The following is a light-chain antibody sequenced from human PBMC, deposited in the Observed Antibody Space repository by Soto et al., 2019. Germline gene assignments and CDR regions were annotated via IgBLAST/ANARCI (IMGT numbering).Light chain of an antibody. CDR3: QQYGSSPPIT. V-gene: IGKV3-20*01. CDR1: QSVNGNY. CDR2: GAS. Sequence: EIVLTQSPGTLSLSPGERATLSCRASQSVNGNYLTWYQQKPGQAPRLLIYGASSRATGIPDRFSGSGSGTDFTLTISRLEPEDFAVYYCQQYGSSPPITFGQGTRLEIK. J-gene: IGKJ5*01.